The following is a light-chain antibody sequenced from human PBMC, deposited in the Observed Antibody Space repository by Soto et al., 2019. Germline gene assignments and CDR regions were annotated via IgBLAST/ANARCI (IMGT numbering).Light chain of an antibody. V-gene: IGKV1-17*01. CDR1: QGIRSD. CDR2: GAS. Sequence: DIQMTQSPSSLSASIGDRVTITCRASQGIRSDLDWYQQKPGKAPKRLIYGASSLQSGVPFRFSGSGSGTEFILTISSLQPEDFATYYCLQHNSFPFTFGPGTKVDI. J-gene: IGKJ3*01. CDR3: LQHNSFPFT.